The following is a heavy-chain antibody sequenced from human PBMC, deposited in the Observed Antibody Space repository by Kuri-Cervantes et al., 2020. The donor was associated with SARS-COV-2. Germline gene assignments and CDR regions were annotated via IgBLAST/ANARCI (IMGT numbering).Heavy chain of an antibody. J-gene: IGHJ5*02. CDR1: GGSISSYY. CDR2: IYYGGST. D-gene: IGHD3-3*01. V-gene: IGHV4-59*01. CDR3: ARQMMSSITIFGVVITRNWFDP. Sequence: ESLKISCTVSGGSISSYYWSWIRQPPGKGLEWIGYIYYGGSTNYNPSLKSRVTISVDTSKNQFSLKLSSVTAADTAVYYCARQMMSSITIFGVVITRNWFDPWGQGTLVTVSS.